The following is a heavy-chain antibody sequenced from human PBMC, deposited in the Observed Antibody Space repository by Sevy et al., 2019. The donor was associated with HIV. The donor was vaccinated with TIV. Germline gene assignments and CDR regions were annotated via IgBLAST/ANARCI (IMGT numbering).Heavy chain of an antibody. V-gene: IGHV3-11*06. Sequence: GGSLRLSCAAYEFTFSNYYMTWIRQAPGKGMEWISYIIGRSSYTNYADSVRGRFTISRDNTKNLLYLQMNSLRVEDTAVYYCARSRSNYADYYFDYWGHGTLVTVSS. D-gene: IGHD4-17*01. CDR2: IIGRSSYT. CDR3: ARSRSNYADYYFDY. CDR1: EFTFSNYY. J-gene: IGHJ4*01.